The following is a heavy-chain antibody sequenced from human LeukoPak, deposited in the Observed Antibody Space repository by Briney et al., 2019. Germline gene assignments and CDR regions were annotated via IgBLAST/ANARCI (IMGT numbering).Heavy chain of an antibody. Sequence: PSETLSLTCAVSGGSISSGGYSWSWIRQPPGKGLEWIGYIYHSGSTYYNPSLKSRVTISVDTSKNQFSLKLSSVTAADTAVYYCARGHDYGGNSFTDDDAFDIWGQGTMVTVSS. CDR3: ARGHDYGGNSFTDDDAFDI. V-gene: IGHV4-30-2*01. J-gene: IGHJ3*02. CDR1: GGSISSGGYS. D-gene: IGHD4-23*01. CDR2: IYHSGST.